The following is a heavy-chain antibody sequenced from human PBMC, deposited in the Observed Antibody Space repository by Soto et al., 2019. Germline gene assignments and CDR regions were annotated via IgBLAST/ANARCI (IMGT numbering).Heavy chain of an antibody. J-gene: IGHJ4*02. D-gene: IGHD5-12*01. CDR1: GFTFSSYA. V-gene: IGHV3-23*01. CDR2: ISGSGGST. CDR3: AKVCLVATTIGFDD. Sequence: GGSLRFSCAASGFTFSSYAMSWVRQAPGKGLEWVSAISGSGGSTYYADSVKGRFTISRDNSKNTLYLQMNSLRAEDTAVYYCAKVCLVATTIGFDDWGQGTLVTVSS.